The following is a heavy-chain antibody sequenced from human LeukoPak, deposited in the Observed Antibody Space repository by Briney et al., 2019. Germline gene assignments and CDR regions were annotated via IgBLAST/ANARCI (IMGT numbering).Heavy chain of an antibody. CDR2: ISGSGGST. CDR3: ANEYSQNYYFDY. D-gene: IGHD2-15*01. V-gene: IGHV3-23*01. J-gene: IGHJ4*02. CDR1: GFTFSSYA. Sequence: GGSLRLSCAASGFTFSSYAMSWVRQAPGKGLEWVSAISGSGGSTYYADSVNGRFTISRDNSKNTLYLEMSSLRAEDTAVYYCANEYSQNYYFDYWGQGTLVTVSS.